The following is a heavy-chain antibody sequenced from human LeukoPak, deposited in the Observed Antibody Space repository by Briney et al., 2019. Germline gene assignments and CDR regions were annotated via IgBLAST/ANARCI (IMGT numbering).Heavy chain of an antibody. V-gene: IGHV4-39*02. CDR1: GGSITSSNYY. D-gene: IGHD3-3*01. CDR3: AKDLVSDFWSGPDNDAFDI. Sequence: SETLSLTCTVSGGSITSSNYYWGWIRQPPGKGLEWIGSFYYSGSTNYNPSLKSRVTISVDTSKNQFSLKLSSVTAADTAVYYCAKDLVSDFWSGPDNDAFDIWGQGTMVTVSS. CDR2: FYYSGST. J-gene: IGHJ3*02.